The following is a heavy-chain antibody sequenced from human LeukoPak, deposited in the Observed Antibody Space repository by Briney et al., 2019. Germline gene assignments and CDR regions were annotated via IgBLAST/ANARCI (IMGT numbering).Heavy chain of an antibody. Sequence: ASVKVSCKASGGTFSSYAINWVRQATGQGLEWMGWMNPNSGNTGYAQKFQGRVTMTRNTSISTAYMELSSLRSEDTAVYYCARGRSSWSFRYYYYYMDVWGKGTTVTISS. V-gene: IGHV1-8*02. CDR3: ARGRSSWSFRYYYYYMDV. J-gene: IGHJ6*03. CDR1: GGTFSSYA. CDR2: MNPNSGNT. D-gene: IGHD6-13*01.